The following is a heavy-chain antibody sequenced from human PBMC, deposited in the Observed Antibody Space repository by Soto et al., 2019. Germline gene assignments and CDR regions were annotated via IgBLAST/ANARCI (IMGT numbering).Heavy chain of an antibody. V-gene: IGHV3-74*01. D-gene: IGHD2-15*01. J-gene: IGHJ3*02. CDR3: SRDRGVVDAFDI. CDR1: GFTFSSYW. Sequence: EVQLVESGGGLVQPGGTLRRSCAATGFTFSSYWMHWVRQAPGKGLVWVSRINSDGSSTSYADSVKGRFTISRDNAKNTLYLQMNSLRAEDTAVYYCSRDRGVVDAFDIWGQGTMVTVSS. CDR2: INSDGSST.